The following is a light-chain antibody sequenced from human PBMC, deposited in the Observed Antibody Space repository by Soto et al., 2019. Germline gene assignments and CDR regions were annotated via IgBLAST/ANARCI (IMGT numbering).Light chain of an antibody. CDR2: WAS. CDR1: QTILVSSDNQNY. CDR3: QQYYSAPWT. J-gene: IGKJ1*01. Sequence: DIVMTQSPDSLAVSLGERATINCKSSQTILVSSDNQNYLTWYQQKPGQPPKLLIYWASTRESGVPDRFSGSGSATDFTLTISSLQAEDVAVYYCQQYYSAPWTFGQGTKVEIK. V-gene: IGKV4-1*01.